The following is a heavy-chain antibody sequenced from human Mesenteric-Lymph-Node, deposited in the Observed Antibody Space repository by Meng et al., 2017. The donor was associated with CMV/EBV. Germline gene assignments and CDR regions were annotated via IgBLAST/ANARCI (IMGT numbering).Heavy chain of an antibody. V-gene: IGHV4-34*01. J-gene: IGHJ4*02. CDR2: INHSGSA. D-gene: IGHD3-3*01. CDR1: GGSFSGSF. Sequence: SETLSLTCAVYGGSFSGSFWNWIRQPPGKGLEWIGKINHSGSANYNPSLKSRVTLSVDTSKNQVSLRLKSVIAADTAVYYCARMRFLEWSHYFDYWGQGTLVTVSS. CDR3: ARMRFLEWSHYFDY.